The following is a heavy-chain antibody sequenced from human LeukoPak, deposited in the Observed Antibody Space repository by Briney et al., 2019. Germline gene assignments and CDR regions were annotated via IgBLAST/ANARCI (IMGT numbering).Heavy chain of an antibody. D-gene: IGHD6-13*01. CDR3: ARDRTAAGIFDY. CDR1: GFTFSSYG. V-gene: IGHV3-33*01. J-gene: IGHJ4*02. CDR2: IWYDGSNK. Sequence: GGSLRLSCAASGFTFSSYGMHWVRQAPGKGLEWVALIWYDGSNKFYADSVKGRFTISRDNAKNSLYLQMNSLRAEDTAVYYCARDRTAAGIFDYWGQGTLVTVSS.